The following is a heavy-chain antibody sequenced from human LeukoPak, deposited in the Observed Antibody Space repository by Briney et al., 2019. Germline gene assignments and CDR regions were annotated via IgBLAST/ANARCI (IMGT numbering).Heavy chain of an antibody. D-gene: IGHD5-12*01. CDR2: ISYDGSNK. J-gene: IGHJ4*02. V-gene: IGHV3-30*01. CDR3: ARDGGYSGYRTGGLFDY. Sequence: GGSLRLSCAASGFTFSSYAMHWVRQAPGKGLEWVAVISYDGSNKYYADSVKGRFTISRDNSKNTLYLQVNSLRAEDTAVYYCARDGGYSGYRTGGLFDYWGQGTLVTVSS. CDR1: GFTFSSYA.